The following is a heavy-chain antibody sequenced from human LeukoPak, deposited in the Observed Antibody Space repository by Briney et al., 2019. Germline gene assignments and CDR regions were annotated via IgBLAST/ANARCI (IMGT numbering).Heavy chain of an antibody. D-gene: IGHD3-3*01. CDR1: GFIFSTYA. Sequence: PGGSLRLSCAASGFIFSTYAMSWVRQAPGKGLEWVSGISGSDGSTYYADSVGGRFTISRDNSKNTLYLRMNSLRVEDTAIYYCAKGVDNDFWSGYFDDLDNWGLGTMVTVSS. J-gene: IGHJ3*02. V-gene: IGHV3-23*01. CDR3: AKGVDNDFWSGYFDDLDN. CDR2: ISGSDGST.